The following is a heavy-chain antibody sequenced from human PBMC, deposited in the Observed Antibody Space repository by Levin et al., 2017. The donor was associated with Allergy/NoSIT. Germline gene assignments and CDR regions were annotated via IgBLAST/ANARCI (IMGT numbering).Heavy chain of an antibody. CDR2: ISAGGGNT. Sequence: LSLTCAASGFTFSTYAMSWVRQAPGKGLEWVSVISAGGGNTNYAESVKGGFTISRDTPKDTLYLQMNSQTAQDTAVYYCAKAGSSCYIEIDHWGQGTLVTVSS. J-gene: IGHJ4*02. V-gene: IGHV3-23*01. D-gene: IGHD6-13*01. CDR3: AKAGSSCYIEIDH. CDR1: GFTFSTYA.